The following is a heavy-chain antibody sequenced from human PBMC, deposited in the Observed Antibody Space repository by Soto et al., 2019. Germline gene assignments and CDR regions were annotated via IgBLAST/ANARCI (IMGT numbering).Heavy chain of an antibody. D-gene: IGHD6-19*01. J-gene: IGHJ4*02. CDR2: IYWNGDK. Sequence: QITLKESGPTLVKPTQTLTLTCTFSGFSLSTSGVGVGWIRQSPGKALQWLALIYWNGDKRYNPSLKTRLTITKDTSKKQVVLTLTSRDPVDTATYYCAHRPSGWFLFDYWGQGTLVTVSS. CDR3: AHRPSGWFLFDY. CDR1: GFSLSTSGVG. V-gene: IGHV2-5*01.